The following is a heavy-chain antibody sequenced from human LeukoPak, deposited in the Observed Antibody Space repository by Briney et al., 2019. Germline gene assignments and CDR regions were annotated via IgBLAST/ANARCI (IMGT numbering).Heavy chain of an antibody. CDR2: IYTSGST. CDR1: GGSISSYY. V-gene: IGHV4-4*07. CDR3: ARAGYAGGATAFRFDP. Sequence: SETLSLTCTVSGGSISSYYWSWIRQPAGKGLEWIGRIYTSGSTNYNPSLKSRVTISVDTSKNQFSLKLSSVTAADTAVYYCARAGYAGGATAFRFDPWGQGTLVTVSS. J-gene: IGHJ5*02. D-gene: IGHD1-26*01.